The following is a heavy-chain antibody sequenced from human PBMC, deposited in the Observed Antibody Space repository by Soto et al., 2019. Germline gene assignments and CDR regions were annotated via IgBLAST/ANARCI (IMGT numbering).Heavy chain of an antibody. CDR2: IIPIFGTA. Sequence: ASVKVSCKASGGTFSSYAISWVRQAPGQGLEWMGGIIPIFGTANYAQKFQGRVTITADESTSTAYMELSSLRSEDTAVYYCARREVSARRYGELDYWGQGTLVTVSS. V-gene: IGHV1-69*13. D-gene: IGHD4-17*01. CDR3: ARREVSARRYGELDY. CDR1: GGTFSSYA. J-gene: IGHJ4*02.